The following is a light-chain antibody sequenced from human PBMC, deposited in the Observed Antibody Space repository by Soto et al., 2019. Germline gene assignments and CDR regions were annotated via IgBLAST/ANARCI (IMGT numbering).Light chain of an antibody. CDR1: QSVSSN. Sequence: EIVMTQSPATVSVSPGERATLSCRASQSVSSNLAWYQQKPGQAPRLLIYGASTRATGTPATFSGSGSGTEFTLIISSLQSEDSAVYYCQQYNNWPITFGQGTRLEI. V-gene: IGKV3D-15*01. J-gene: IGKJ5*01. CDR2: GAS. CDR3: QQYNNWPIT.